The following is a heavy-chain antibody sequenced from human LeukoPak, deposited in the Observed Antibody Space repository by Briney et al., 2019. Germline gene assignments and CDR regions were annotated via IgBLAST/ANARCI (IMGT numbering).Heavy chain of an antibody. J-gene: IGHJ5*02. CDR3: ARGLRYFDWSYYGDWFDP. CDR2: IYYSGST. CDR1: GGSISSSSYY. V-gene: IGHV4-39*07. Sequence: PSETLSLTCTVSGGSISSSSYYWGWIRQPPGKGLEWIGSIYYSGSTYYNPSLKSRVTISVDTSKNQFSLKLSSVTAADTAVYYCARGLRYFDWSYYGDWFDPWGQGTLVTVSS. D-gene: IGHD3-9*01.